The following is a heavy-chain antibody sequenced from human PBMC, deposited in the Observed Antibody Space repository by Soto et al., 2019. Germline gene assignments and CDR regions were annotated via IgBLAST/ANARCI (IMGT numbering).Heavy chain of an antibody. D-gene: IGHD6-13*01. CDR1: GGTFSSFA. J-gene: IGHJ6*02. Sequence: ASVKVSCKASGGTFSSFAISWVRQAPGQGLQWMGGIIPIFGSAAYTQNFQGRVTITADESTTTAYMELSSLRSEDTAVYYCARGLRXLMAAAGTDIYYYGMDVWGQGTTVTVSS. CDR3: ARGLRXLMAAAGTDIYYYGMDV. CDR2: IIPIFGSA. V-gene: IGHV1-69*13.